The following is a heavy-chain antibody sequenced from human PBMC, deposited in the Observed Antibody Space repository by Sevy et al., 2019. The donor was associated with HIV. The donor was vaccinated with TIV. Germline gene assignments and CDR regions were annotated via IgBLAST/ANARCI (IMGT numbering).Heavy chain of an antibody. V-gene: IGHV3-23*01. CDR1: GFTFSGYA. Sequence: GGSLRLSCTASGFTFSGYAMTWVRQAPGKGLEWVSTISGSGDDTYYEGSVKGRFTISRDNSKNTLYLQMNTLRAEDTAVYFCAKAYYYDSRGYYFNWGQGTLVTVSS. D-gene: IGHD3-22*01. CDR3: AKAYYYDSRGYYFN. CDR2: ISGSGDDT. J-gene: IGHJ4*02.